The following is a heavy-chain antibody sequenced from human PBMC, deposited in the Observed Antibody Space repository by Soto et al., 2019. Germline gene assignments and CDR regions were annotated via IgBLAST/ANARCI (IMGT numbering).Heavy chain of an antibody. V-gene: IGHV4-30-4*01. CDR3: ARHPSDFWFDP. D-gene: IGHD2-21*02. CDR2: IYYSGNT. Sequence: SETLSLTCTVSGGSINSGDYYWSWIRQPPGKGLEWIGYIYYSGNTYYNPSLKSRVTVSVDTSKNQFSLKLSSVTAADTAVYYCARHPSDFWFDPWGQGTLVTVSS. J-gene: IGHJ5*02. CDR1: GGSINSGDYY.